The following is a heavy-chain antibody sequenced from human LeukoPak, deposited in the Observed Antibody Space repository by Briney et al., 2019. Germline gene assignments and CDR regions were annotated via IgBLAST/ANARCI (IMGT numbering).Heavy chain of an antibody. Sequence: GGSLRLSCAASGFTFSSYWMNWVRQAPGKGLEWVASIKQDGSEKSYVDFVEGRFTISGDNAKNSLYLQMNSLRAEDTAVYYCARDANWARDYWGQGTLVTVSS. V-gene: IGHV3-7*01. CDR3: ARDANWARDY. J-gene: IGHJ4*02. CDR1: GFTFSSYW. D-gene: IGHD7-27*01. CDR2: IKQDGSEK.